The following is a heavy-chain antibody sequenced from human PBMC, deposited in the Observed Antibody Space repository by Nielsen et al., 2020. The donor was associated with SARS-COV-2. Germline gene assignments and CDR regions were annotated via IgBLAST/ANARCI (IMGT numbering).Heavy chain of an antibody. CDR1: GGSVSSGSYY. CDR2: IYYSGST. D-gene: IGHD3-9*01. J-gene: IGHJ6*02. Sequence: ESLKISCTVSGGSVSSGSYYWSWIRQPPGKGLEWIGYIYYSGSTNYNPSLKSRVTISVDTSKNQFSLKLSSVTAADTAVYYCARDPSGGRYFDWNYYYGMDVWGQGTTVTVSS. V-gene: IGHV4-61*01. CDR3: ARDPSGGRYFDWNYYYGMDV.